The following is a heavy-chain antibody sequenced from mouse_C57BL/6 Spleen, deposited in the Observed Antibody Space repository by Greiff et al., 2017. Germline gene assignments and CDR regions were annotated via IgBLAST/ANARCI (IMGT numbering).Heavy chain of an antibody. V-gene: IGHV5-17*01. Sequence: EVQRVESGGGLVKPGGSLTLSCAASGFTFSDYGLPWVRQAPETGLAWVAYISSGSSTIYYADTVKGRFTISRDNAKNTLFLQMTSLRSEDTAMYYCARENYYGSSWGYWGQGTTLTVSS. CDR2: ISSGSSTI. D-gene: IGHD1-1*01. CDR1: GFTFSDYG. CDR3: ARENYYGSSWGY. J-gene: IGHJ2*01.